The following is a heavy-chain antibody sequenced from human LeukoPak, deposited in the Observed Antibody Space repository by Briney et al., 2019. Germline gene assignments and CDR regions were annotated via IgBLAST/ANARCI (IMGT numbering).Heavy chain of an antibody. V-gene: IGHV3-7*03. Sequence: GGSLRLSCAASEFTFSSYWMSWVRQAPGKGLEWVANIKQDGSEKYYVDSVKGRFTISRDNAKNSLYLQMNSLGAEDTALYYCAKDSRIAAVFGYYYYGMDVWGQGTTVTVSS. J-gene: IGHJ6*02. CDR2: IKQDGSEK. CDR3: AKDSRIAAVFGYYYYGMDV. CDR1: EFTFSSYW. D-gene: IGHD6-25*01.